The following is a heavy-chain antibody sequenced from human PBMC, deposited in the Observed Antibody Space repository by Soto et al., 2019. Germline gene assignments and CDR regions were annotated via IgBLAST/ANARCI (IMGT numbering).Heavy chain of an antibody. V-gene: IGHV4-4*02. Sequence: ASETLSLTCAVSGGSISSSNWWSWVRQPPGKGLEWIGEIYHSGSTNYNPSLKSRVTISVDKSKNQFSLKLSSVTAADTAVYYCPTPPFSMVRGAWLDPWGQGTLVTVSS. CDR3: PTPPFSMVRGAWLDP. CDR1: GGSISSSNW. D-gene: IGHD3-10*01. CDR2: IYHSGST. J-gene: IGHJ5*02.